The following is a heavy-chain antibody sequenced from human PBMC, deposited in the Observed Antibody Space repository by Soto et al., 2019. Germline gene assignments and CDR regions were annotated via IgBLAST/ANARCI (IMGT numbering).Heavy chain of an antibody. Sequence: QVQLVQSGAEVKKPGASVKVSCKASGYTFTSYGISWVRQAPGQGLEWMGWISAYNGNTNYAQKLQGRVTMTTDTSTSTAYMELRSLRSDDTAVYYCARAATLRLQNYYYGMDVWGQGTTVTVSS. D-gene: IGHD4-17*01. CDR1: GYTFTSYG. CDR3: ARAATLRLQNYYYGMDV. J-gene: IGHJ6*02. V-gene: IGHV1-18*01. CDR2: ISAYNGNT.